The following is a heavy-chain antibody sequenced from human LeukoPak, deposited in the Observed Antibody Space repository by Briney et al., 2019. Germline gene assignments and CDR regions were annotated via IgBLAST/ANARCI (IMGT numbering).Heavy chain of an antibody. CDR2: ISINGGTT. D-gene: IGHD3-10*01. CDR1: GITLNNNA. V-gene: IGHV3-23*01. J-gene: IGHJ5*02. CDR3: AKDLRSLYESGNYGWFDP. Sequence: GESLRLSCAASGITLNNNAMSWVRQAPGKGPEWVSSISINGGTTYYADSVKGRFTISRDNSQNTLYLQMNRLRAEDTAVYYCAKDLRSLYESGNYGWFDPWGQGALVTVSS.